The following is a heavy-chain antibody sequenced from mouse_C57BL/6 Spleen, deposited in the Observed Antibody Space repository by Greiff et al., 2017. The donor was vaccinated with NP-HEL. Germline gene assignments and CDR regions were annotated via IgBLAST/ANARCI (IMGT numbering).Heavy chain of an antibody. Sequence: QVQLKQPGTELVKPGASVKLSCKASGYTFTSYWMHWVKQRPGQGLEWIGNINPSNGGTNYNEKFKSKATLTVDKSSSTAYMQLSSLTSEDSAVYYCARRGYGSSLYYAMDYWGQGTSVTVSS. J-gene: IGHJ4*01. D-gene: IGHD1-1*01. CDR2: INPSNGGT. V-gene: IGHV1-53*01. CDR3: ARRGYGSSLYYAMDY. CDR1: GYTFTSYW.